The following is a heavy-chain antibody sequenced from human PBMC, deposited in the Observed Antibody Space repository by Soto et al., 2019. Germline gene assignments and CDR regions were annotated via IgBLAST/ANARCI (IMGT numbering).Heavy chain of an antibody. J-gene: IGHJ5*02. CDR3: ASRASGSYSPWLNWFDP. D-gene: IGHD1-26*01. V-gene: IGHV4-30-4*01. Sequence: SETLSLTCTVSGGSISSGDYYWSWIRQPLGKGLEWIGYIYYSGSTYYNPSLKSRVTISVDTSKNQFSLKLSSVTAADTAVYYCASRASGSYSPWLNWFDPWGQGTLVTVSS. CDR1: GGSISSGDYY. CDR2: IYYSGST.